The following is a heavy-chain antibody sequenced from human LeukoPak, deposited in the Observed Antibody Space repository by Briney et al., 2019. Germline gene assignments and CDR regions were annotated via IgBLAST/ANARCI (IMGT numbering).Heavy chain of an antibody. D-gene: IGHD1-26*01. CDR2: INSTGGST. Sequence: ASVKLSCQASGYTFTSYYMHWVRHAPGQALEWVGLINSTGGSTGYAQKFQGRVTMTRDMSTSTDYMELSSLRSEDTAIYYCARDNSVGDNAWWVDPWGQGTLVTVSS. J-gene: IGHJ5*02. V-gene: IGHV1-46*01. CDR3: ARDNSVGDNAWWVDP. CDR1: GYTFTSYY.